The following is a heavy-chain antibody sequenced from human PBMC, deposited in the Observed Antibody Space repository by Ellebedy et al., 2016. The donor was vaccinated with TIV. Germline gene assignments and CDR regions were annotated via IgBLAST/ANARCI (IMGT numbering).Heavy chain of an antibody. J-gene: IGHJ4*02. CDR3: ARGSRYFDWLCPFDY. Sequence: GGSLRLXXAASGFTFSSYSMNWVRQAPGKGLEWVAVIWYDGSNKYYADSVKGRFTISRDNSKNTLYLQMNSLRAEDTAVYYCARGSRYFDWLCPFDYWGQGTLVTVSS. V-gene: IGHV3-33*08. D-gene: IGHD3-9*01. CDR1: GFTFSSYS. CDR2: IWYDGSNK.